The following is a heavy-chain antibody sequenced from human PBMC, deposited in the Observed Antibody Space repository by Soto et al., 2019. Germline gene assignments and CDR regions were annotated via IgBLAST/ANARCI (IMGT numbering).Heavy chain of an antibody. V-gene: IGHV1-18*04. CDR3: ARDNYERSGYFDY. CDR1: GYTFSNYG. Sequence: QLVQSGAEVKKPGASVKVSCKPSGYTFSNYGISWVRQAPGQGLEWMGWISGYNGNTNYAQNIQGRGTMTTDPSARTAYMELRRLRSDDTAVYYCARDNYERSGYFDYWGQGTRVTVST. D-gene: IGHD3-22*01. CDR2: ISGYNGNT. J-gene: IGHJ4*02.